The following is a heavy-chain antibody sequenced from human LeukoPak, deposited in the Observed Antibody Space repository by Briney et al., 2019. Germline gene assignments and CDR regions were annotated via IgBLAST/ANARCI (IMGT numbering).Heavy chain of an antibody. D-gene: IGHD6-13*01. CDR3: ARSPVIAAAGP. Sequence: GASVKVSCKASGYSFASYGISYGISWVRLAPGRGLEWMGWISAYSGNTNYAQKLQGRVTMTTDTSTSIAYMELRSLRSDDTAVYYCARSPVIAAAGPWGQGTLVTVSS. J-gene: IGHJ5*02. CDR2: ISAYSGNT. CDR1: GYSFASYGISYG. V-gene: IGHV1-18*01.